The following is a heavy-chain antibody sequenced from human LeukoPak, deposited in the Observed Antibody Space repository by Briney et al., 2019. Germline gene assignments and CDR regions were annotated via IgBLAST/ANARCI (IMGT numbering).Heavy chain of an antibody. CDR3: ARASGDIVETATMGSY. D-gene: IGHD5-18*01. CDR2: ISSSSSSI. CDR1: GFTFNSYS. Sequence: GGSLRLSCAASGFTFNSYSMNWVRQAPGKGLEWVSSISSSSSSIYYADSVKGRFTISRDNAKNSLYLQMKSLRAEDTAVYYCARASGDIVETATMGSYWGQGTLVTVSS. J-gene: IGHJ4*02. V-gene: IGHV3-21*01.